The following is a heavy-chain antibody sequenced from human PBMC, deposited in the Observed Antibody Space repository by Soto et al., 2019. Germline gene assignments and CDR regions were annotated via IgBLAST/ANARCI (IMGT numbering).Heavy chain of an antibody. Sequence: QVQLVESGGGVVQPGRSLRLSCAASGFIFSSYGMHWVRQAPGKGLEWVAAISYDGSSNYYADSLKGRFTISRDNSKNTLYLQMNSLKAEDTAVYYCVKGLLRTYYCSFDIWGQGTMVTVSS. CDR3: VKGLLRTYYCSFDI. J-gene: IGHJ3*02. CDR1: GFIFSSYG. V-gene: IGHV3-30*18. D-gene: IGHD3-10*01. CDR2: ISYDGSSN.